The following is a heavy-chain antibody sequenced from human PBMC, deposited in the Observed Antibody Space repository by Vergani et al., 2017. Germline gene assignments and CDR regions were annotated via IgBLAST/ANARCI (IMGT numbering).Heavy chain of an antibody. D-gene: IGHD3-16*01. Sequence: EVQLVESGGGLVQPGGSLRLSCAASGFTFSSYWMSWVRQAPGKGLEWVANIKQDGSEKYYVDSVKGRFTISRDNAKNSLYLQMNSLRAEDTAVYYCAGGRTGPPDVMLFDYWGQGTLVTVSS. CDR2: IKQDGSEK. CDR1: GFTFSSYW. V-gene: IGHV3-7*04. CDR3: AGGRTGPPDVMLFDY. J-gene: IGHJ4*02.